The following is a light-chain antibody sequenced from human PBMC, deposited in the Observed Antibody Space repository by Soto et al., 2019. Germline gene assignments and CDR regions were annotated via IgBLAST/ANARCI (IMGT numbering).Light chain of an antibody. CDR3: QAWDSSLHVV. V-gene: IGLV3-1*01. Sequence: SYELTQPPSVSVSPGQTASITCSGDKLGDKYACWYQQKPGQPPVLVIYEDSKRPSGIPERFSGSNSGNTATLTISGTQAMDEADYYCQAWDSSLHVVFGGGTKVTVL. CDR1: KLGDKY. CDR2: EDS. J-gene: IGLJ2*01.